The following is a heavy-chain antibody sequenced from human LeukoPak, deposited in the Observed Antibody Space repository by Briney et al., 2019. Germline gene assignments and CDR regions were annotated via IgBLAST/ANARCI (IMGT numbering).Heavy chain of an antibody. CDR2: INYSGST. D-gene: IGHD3-9*01. J-gene: IGHJ5*02. CDR3: ARLLYYDILTDPPTWFDP. CDR1: GGSISSYY. V-gene: IGHV4-59*07. Sequence: PSDTLSLTCTVSGGSISSYYWSWIRQPPGKGLEGMGYINYSGSTNYNPSLKSRVTISVDTSKSQFSLKLSSVTAADTAVYYCARLLYYDILTDPPTWFDPWGQGTLVTVSS.